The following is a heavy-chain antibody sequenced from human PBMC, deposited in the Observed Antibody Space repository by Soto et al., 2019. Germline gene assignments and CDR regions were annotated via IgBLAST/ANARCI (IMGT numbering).Heavy chain of an antibody. CDR2: IYQNGTT. V-gene: IGHV4-59*01. CDR3: ARADAFDV. Sequence: QVQLQESGPGLVKPSETLSLTCTVSGASISSYYWSWIRQSPGGGLEWIGYIYQNGTTKYNPSLKRRVTISGDTSKNQFSLRLSSVTAADTAVYYCARADAFDVWGQGTMVTVSS. J-gene: IGHJ3*01. CDR1: GASISSYY.